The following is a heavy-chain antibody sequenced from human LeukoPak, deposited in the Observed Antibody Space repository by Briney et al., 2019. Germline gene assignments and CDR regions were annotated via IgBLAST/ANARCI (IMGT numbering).Heavy chain of an antibody. Sequence: GGSLRLSCAVSRFTFSSYAMSWVRQAPGKALEWVSIISGSGGSTYYADSVKGRFTISRDNSKNTLYLQMNSLRAEDTAVYYCARRRLLSPWGQGTLVTVSS. V-gene: IGHV3-23*01. CDR3: ARRRLLSP. J-gene: IGHJ5*02. CDR2: ISGSGGST. D-gene: IGHD2-21*01. CDR1: RFTFSSYA.